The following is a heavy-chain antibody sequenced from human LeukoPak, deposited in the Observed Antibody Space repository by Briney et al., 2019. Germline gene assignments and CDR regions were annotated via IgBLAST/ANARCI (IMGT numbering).Heavy chain of an antibody. CDR2: VYHSGST. D-gene: IGHD3-22*01. CDR3: ARHGNYYDTSQSDP. J-gene: IGHJ5*02. CDR1: GYSISSGYY. V-gene: IGHV4-38-2*01. Sequence: SETLSLTCAVSGYSISSGYYWGWIRQPPGKGLEWIGSVYHSGSTYYNPSLKSRVAISVDTSKNQFSLKLSSVTAADTAVYYCARHGNYYDTSQSDPWGQGTLVTVSS.